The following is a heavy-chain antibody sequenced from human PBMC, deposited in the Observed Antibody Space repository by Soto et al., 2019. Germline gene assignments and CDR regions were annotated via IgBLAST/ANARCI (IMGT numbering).Heavy chain of an antibody. V-gene: IGHV1-18*01. CDR2: IRAYNIDT. J-gene: IGHJ6*02. D-gene: IGHD3-3*01. CDR3: ARGHGVIIGAMDV. Sequence: ASVKVSCKSSGYRFETYAMSWVRQAPGQGLEWMGWIRAYNIDTYYAQKFQDRVTMTTDTSTGTAYMELRSLRSDDTAVYYCARGHGVIIGAMDVWGQGTTVTVSS. CDR1: GYRFETYA.